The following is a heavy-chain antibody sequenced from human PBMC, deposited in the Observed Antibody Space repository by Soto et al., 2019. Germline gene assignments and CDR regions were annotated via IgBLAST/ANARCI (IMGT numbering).Heavy chain of an antibody. CDR1: GFIFSNAW. CDR2: IKSKTDGGTT. Sequence: GGSLRLSCAASGFIFSNAWMTWVRQAPGKGLEWVGRIKSKTDGGTTDYAAPVKGRFTISRDDSKNTLYLQMNSLKTEDTAVYYCTTVALDSSGYYYAYYYHYGMDVWGQGTTVTVSS. CDR3: TTVALDSSGYYYAYYYHYGMDV. J-gene: IGHJ6*02. D-gene: IGHD3-22*01. V-gene: IGHV3-15*01.